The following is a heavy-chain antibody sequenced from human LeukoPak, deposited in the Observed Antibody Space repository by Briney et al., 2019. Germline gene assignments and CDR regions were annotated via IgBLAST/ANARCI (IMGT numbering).Heavy chain of an antibody. CDR3: ARHVEIAVAGPIDY. CDR2: IYYSGST. J-gene: IGHJ4*02. D-gene: IGHD6-19*01. CDR1: GGSISSSRDY. V-gene: IGHV4-39*01. Sequence: SETLSLTCTVSGGSISSSRDYWGWIRQPPGKGLEWNGSIYYSGSTYYNPSLKSRLTISVDTSKNQSSLKLSSVTAADTAVYYCARHVEIAVAGPIDYWGQGTLVTVSS.